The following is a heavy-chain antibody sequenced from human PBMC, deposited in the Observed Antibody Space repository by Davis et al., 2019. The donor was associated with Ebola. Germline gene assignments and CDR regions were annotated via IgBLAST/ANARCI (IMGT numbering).Heavy chain of an antibody. CDR2: INDDGSTT. V-gene: IGHV3-74*01. D-gene: IGHD3-10*01. Sequence: PGGSLRLSCEASGFTFTNYWMHWVRQVAGKGLVWVSRINDDGSTTSHADYVKGRFTISRDNAKNTLYLQMNSLRAEDTAVYYCARPALWFGDNCFDPWGQGTLVTVSS. CDR1: GFTFTNYW. CDR3: ARPALWFGDNCFDP. J-gene: IGHJ5*02.